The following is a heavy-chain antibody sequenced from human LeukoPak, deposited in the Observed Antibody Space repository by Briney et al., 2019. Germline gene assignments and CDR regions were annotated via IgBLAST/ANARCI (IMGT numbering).Heavy chain of an antibody. CDR1: GFTFSSYS. J-gene: IGHJ4*02. Sequence: KPGGSLRLSCAASGFTFSSYSMNWVRQAPGKGLEWVSSMSVSSGLIYYADSVKGRFTISRENAKSSLYLQMNRLRVEDTAVYYCAREFAGSASGAGYWGQGTLVTVSS. CDR2: MSVSSGLI. D-gene: IGHD1-26*01. V-gene: IGHV3-21*01. CDR3: AREFAGSASGAGY.